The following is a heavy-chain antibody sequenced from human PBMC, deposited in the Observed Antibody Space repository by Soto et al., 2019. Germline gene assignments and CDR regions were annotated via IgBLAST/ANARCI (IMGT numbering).Heavy chain of an antibody. V-gene: IGHV1-69*06. D-gene: IGHD1-26*01. CDR3: ARDKRSSWWGLLYRWFDS. J-gene: IGHJ5*01. Sequence: SVKVSCKASGGTFSSYAISWVRQAPGQGLEWMGGIIPIFGTANYAQKFQGRVTITADKSTSTAYMELSSLRSEDTAVYYCARDKRSSWWGLLYRWFDSWGQGTLVTVFS. CDR1: GGTFSSYA. CDR2: IIPIFGTA.